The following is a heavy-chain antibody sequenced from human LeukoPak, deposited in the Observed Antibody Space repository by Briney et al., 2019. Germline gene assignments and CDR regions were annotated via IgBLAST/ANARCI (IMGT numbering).Heavy chain of an antibody. D-gene: IGHD3-16*01. CDR3: ARVRYPNYDLVIGYDAFDV. CDR2: IYYSGSI. Sequence: SETLSLTCTVSGGSTSSYYWSWIRQPPGKGLEWIGYIYYSGSINYNPSLKSRLTLSLDESKGQFSLTLTSVSAADTAVYYCARVRYPNYDLVIGYDAFDVWGQGTMVIVSS. J-gene: IGHJ3*01. CDR1: GGSTSSYY. V-gene: IGHV4-59*12.